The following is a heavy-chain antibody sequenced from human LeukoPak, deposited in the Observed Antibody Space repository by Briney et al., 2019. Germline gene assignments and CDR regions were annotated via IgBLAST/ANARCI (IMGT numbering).Heavy chain of an antibody. CDR3: AELGITMIGGV. Sequence: GGSLRLSCAGSGFTFSSYEMNWVRQAPGKGLEWVSYISSSGSTIYYADSVKGRFTISRDNAKNSLYLQMNSLRAEDTAVYYCAELGITMIGGVWGKGATVTISS. J-gene: IGHJ6*04. CDR1: GFTFSSYE. V-gene: IGHV3-48*03. CDR2: ISSSGSTI. D-gene: IGHD3-10*02.